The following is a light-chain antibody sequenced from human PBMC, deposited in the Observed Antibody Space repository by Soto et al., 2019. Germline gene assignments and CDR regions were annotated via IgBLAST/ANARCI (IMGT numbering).Light chain of an antibody. V-gene: IGKV1-5*03. CDR3: QQYNAYSWT. CDR2: RAS. J-gene: IGKJ1*01. CDR1: QSINTW. Sequence: DIHLTQSPSSLSASVGDRVTITCRASQSINTWLAWYQQKPGKAPKLLIYRASILESGVPSRFTGSGSGTEFTLTISSLQPDDFATYYCQQYNAYSWTFGQGTKVDIK.